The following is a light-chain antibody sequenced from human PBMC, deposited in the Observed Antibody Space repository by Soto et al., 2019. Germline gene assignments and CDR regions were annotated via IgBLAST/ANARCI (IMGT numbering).Light chain of an antibody. J-gene: IGKJ1*01. V-gene: IGKV3D-15*01. Sequence: EVVMTQSPATVPVSLGGRVTLSCRASQSVGSNLAWYQQKPGQPPRLLIYEASNRDTGVPTRFSGSGSGTECTLTITSLQSEDFAVYYCQQYNHWPPWTFGQGTKVEVK. CDR1: QSVGSN. CDR3: QQYNHWPPWT. CDR2: EAS.